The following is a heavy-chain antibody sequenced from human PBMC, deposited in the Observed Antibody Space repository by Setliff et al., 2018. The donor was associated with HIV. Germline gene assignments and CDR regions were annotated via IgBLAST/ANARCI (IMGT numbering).Heavy chain of an antibody. Sequence: PSETLSLTCTVSGDSISSSRSFWGWIRQSPGKGLEWIGSIYFSGSVFYNPSLKSRVTISVDTSMDQFSLKLNSVTAADTAVYYWAAASSWDPLLDYWGQGTLVTVSS. CDR3: AAASSWDPLLDY. D-gene: IGHD6-13*01. V-gene: IGHV4-39*07. CDR2: IYFSGSV. CDR1: GDSISSSRSF. J-gene: IGHJ4*02.